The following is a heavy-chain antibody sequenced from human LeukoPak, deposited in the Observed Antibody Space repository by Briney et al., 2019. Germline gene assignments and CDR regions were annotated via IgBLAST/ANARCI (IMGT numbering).Heavy chain of an antibody. D-gene: IGHD5-24*01. CDR1: GGSISSSSYY. CDR3: ARHFGGYNYFDY. J-gene: IGHJ4*02. CDR2: IYYSGST. Sequence: SETLSLACTVSGGSISSSSYYWGWIRQPPGKGPEWIGSIYYSGSTYYNPSLKSRVTISVDTSKNQFSLKLSSVTAADTAVYYCARHFGGYNYFDYWGQGTLVTVSS. V-gene: IGHV4-39*01.